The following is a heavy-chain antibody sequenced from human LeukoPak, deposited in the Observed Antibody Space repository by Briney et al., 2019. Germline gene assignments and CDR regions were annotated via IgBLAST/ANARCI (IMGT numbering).Heavy chain of an antibody. V-gene: IGHV4-30-2*01. CDR1: GGSISNGGYS. Sequence: SETLSLTCTVSGGSISNGGYSWSWIRQLPGKGLEWIGLIYHSGTTHYNPSLKSRLTFSLDKSKNQFSLKLTSVTAADTALYYCARNYYGSGSFYVHNWGQGTLVTVSS. D-gene: IGHD3-10*01. CDR3: ARNYYGSGSFYVHN. J-gene: IGHJ4*02. CDR2: IYHSGTT.